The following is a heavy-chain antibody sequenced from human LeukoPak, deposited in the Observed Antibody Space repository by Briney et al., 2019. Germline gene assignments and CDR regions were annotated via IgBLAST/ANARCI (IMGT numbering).Heavy chain of an antibody. CDR2: IHTSGRT. CDR3: ARGRDGSSYYFDY. Sequence: SETLSLTCTVSGGSISSGSYYWSWIRQPAGKGLEWIGRIHTSGRTNYNPSLNSRVTISVDTSKNQFSLRLSSVTAADTAVYYCARGRDGSSYYFDYWGQGTLVTVSS. CDR1: GGSISSGSYY. V-gene: IGHV4-61*02. D-gene: IGHD1-26*01. J-gene: IGHJ4*02.